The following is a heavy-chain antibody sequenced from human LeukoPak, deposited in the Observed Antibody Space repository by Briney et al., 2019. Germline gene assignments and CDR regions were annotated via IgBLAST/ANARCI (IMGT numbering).Heavy chain of an antibody. J-gene: IGHJ3*02. CDR1: GFSLSTSGVG. Sequence: SGPTLVNPTQTLTLTCTFSGFSLSTSGVGVGWIRQPPGKALEWLALIYWDDDKRYSPSLKSRLTITKDTSKNQVVLTMTNMDPVDTATYYCAHRRFEAYCGGDCYWGADDAFDIWGQGTMVTVSS. CDR2: IYWDDDK. CDR3: AHRRFEAYCGGDCYWGADDAFDI. D-gene: IGHD2-21*02. V-gene: IGHV2-5*02.